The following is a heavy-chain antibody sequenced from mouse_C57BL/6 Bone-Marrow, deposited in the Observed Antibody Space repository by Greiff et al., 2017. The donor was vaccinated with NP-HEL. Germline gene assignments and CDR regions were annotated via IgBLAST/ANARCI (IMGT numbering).Heavy chain of an antibody. CDR1: GYTFTSYW. Sequence: QVQLQQPGAELVMPGASVKLSCKASGYTFTSYWMHWVKQRPGQGLEWIGEIDPSDSYTNYNQKFKGKSTLTVDKSSSTAYMQLSSLTSEDSAVYYCARDGYDVDYAMDYWGQGTSVTVSS. CDR3: ARDGYDVDYAMDY. D-gene: IGHD2-2*01. J-gene: IGHJ4*01. V-gene: IGHV1-69*01. CDR2: IDPSDSYT.